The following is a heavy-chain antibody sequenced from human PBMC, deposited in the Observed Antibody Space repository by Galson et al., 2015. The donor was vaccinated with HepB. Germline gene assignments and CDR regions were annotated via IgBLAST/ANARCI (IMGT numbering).Heavy chain of an antibody. CDR3: ARAPSAYCDSTRCYAGGFFDY. CDR2: IWYDGSNK. D-gene: IGHD2-2*01. CDR1: GFSFSSYG. V-gene: IGHV3-33*01. J-gene: IGHJ4*02. Sequence: SLRLSCAASGFSFSSYGMHWVRQAPGKGLEWVAVIWYDGSNKQYADSVKGRFTISRDNSKNTLYLQVNSLRAEDTAVYYCARAPSAYCDSTRCYAGGFFDYWGQGTLVTVSS.